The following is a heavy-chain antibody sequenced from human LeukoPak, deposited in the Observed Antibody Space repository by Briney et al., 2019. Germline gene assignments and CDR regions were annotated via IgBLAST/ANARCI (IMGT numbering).Heavy chain of an antibody. D-gene: IGHD2-2*01. V-gene: IGHV1-2*02. J-gene: IGHJ4*02. Sequence: ASVKVSCKASGYTFTSYYMHWVRQAPGQGLEWMGWINASSADTNYAQKFQGRVTMTRDTSISTAYMELSRLRSDDTAVYYCAREGGLGLLGCSTSCYYDYWGQGTLVTVSS. CDR2: INASSADT. CDR1: GYTFTSYY. CDR3: AREGGLGLLGCSTSCYYDY.